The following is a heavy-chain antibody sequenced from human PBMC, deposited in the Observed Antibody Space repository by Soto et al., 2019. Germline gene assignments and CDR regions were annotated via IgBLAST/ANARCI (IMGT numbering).Heavy chain of an antibody. CDR2: IKQDGSEK. D-gene: IGHD3-22*01. Sequence: GSLRLSCAASGFTFSSYWMSWVRQAPGKGLEWVANIKQDGSEKYYVDSVKGRFTISRDNAKNSLYLQMNSLRAEDTAVYYCARDDPPSYYYDSSGYLSAFDIWGQGTMVTVSS. CDR3: ARDDPPSYYYDSSGYLSAFDI. CDR1: GFTFSSYW. J-gene: IGHJ3*02. V-gene: IGHV3-7*03.